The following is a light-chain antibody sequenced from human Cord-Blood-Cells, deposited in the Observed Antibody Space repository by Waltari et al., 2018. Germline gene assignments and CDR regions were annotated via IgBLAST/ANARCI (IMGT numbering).Light chain of an antibody. CDR1: ESVSSY. CDR3: QQRSNWPPALT. J-gene: IGKJ4*01. Sequence: EIVLTQSPATQSLSPGERATLSCRASESVSSYLAWYQHKPGQAPRLLIYNESNRATGIPARFSAIGSGTDFTRTISSVEPEEFAVYYCQQRSNWPPALTFGGGTKVEIK. V-gene: IGKV3-11*01. CDR2: NES.